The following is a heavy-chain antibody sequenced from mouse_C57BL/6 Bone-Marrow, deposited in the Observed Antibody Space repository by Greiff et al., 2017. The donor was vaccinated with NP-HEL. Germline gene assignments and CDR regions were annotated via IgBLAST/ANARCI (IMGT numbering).Heavy chain of an antibody. CDR3: ASWDYYGSSSGVAD. J-gene: IGHJ3*01. Sequence: VKLQESGAELARPGASVKLSCKASGYTFTSYGISWVKQRTGQGLEWIGEIYPSSGNTYYNEKFKGKATLTADKSSSPAYMELRSLTSEDSAVYFCASWDYYGSSSGVADWGQGTLVTVSA. CDR2: IYPSSGNT. D-gene: IGHD1-1*01. V-gene: IGHV1-81*01. CDR1: GYTFTSYG.